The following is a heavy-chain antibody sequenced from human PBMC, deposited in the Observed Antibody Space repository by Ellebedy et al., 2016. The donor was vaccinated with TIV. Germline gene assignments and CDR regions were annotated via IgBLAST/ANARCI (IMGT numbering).Heavy chain of an antibody. CDR2: ISAYNGNT. CDR1: GYTFTSYG. Sequence: ASVKVSCKASGYTFTSYGISWVRQAPGQGLEWMGWISAYNGNTNYAQKLQGRVTMTTDTSTSTAYMELRSLRSDDTAVYYCARDGGVGATWEGVYYYYYGMDVWGQGTTVTVSS. V-gene: IGHV1-18*01. D-gene: IGHD1-26*01. J-gene: IGHJ6*02. CDR3: ARDGGVGATWEGVYYYYYGMDV.